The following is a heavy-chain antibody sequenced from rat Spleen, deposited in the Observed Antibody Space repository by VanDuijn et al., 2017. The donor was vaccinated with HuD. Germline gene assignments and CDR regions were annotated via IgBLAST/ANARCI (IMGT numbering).Heavy chain of an antibody. CDR1: GFTFSDYY. CDR2: ISYDDSGT. CDR3: AGAGYLRDWSFDF. Sequence: EVQLVGSDGGLVQPGRSLKLSCAASGFTFSDYYMAWVRQGPTKGLEWVATISYDDSGTYYRDSVKGRFTISRDNAKSTLYLQMDSLRSDDTATYYCAGAGYLRDWSFDFWGPGTMVTVSS. D-gene: IGHD2-2*01. V-gene: IGHV5-29*01. J-gene: IGHJ1*01.